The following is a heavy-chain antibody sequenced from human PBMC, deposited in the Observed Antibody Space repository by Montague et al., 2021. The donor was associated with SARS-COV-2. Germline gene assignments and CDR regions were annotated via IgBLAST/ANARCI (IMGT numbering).Heavy chain of an antibody. D-gene: IGHD5-12*01. CDR2: IYDSGST. J-gene: IGHJ3*02. CDR3: SRRGRKLLPVATTIGGFDI. V-gene: IGHV4-39*02. CDR1: GGSISSSNYY. Sequence: SETLSLTCTVSGGSISSSNYYCDWLRQPPGKGLEWIGSIYDSGSTYYNPSLKSRATISVDTSKNHFSLKLSSVTAADTAVYYCSRRGRKLLPVATTIGGFDIWGQGTMVTVSS.